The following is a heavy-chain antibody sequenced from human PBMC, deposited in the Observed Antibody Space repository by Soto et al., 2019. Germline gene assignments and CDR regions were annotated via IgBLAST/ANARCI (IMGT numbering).Heavy chain of an antibody. V-gene: IGHV3-21*01. CDR3: SRVTDYSLYTMDV. J-gene: IGHJ6*02. D-gene: IGHD4-4*01. CDR1: GVTFSRYR. Sequence: KPGGSLRLSCAAAGVTFSRYRMNWVRQAPGKGLEWVSSISSSSSYIYYADSVKGRFTISRDNAKSSLYLQMNSLRAEDTAVYYCSRVTDYSLYTMDVRGQGTAVTVSS. CDR2: ISSSSSYI.